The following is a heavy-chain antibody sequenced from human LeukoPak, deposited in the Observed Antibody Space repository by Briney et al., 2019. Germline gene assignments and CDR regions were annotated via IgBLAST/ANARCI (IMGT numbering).Heavy chain of an antibody. J-gene: IGHJ6*02. CDR1: GYTFTSYG. CDR2: ISAYNGNT. V-gene: IGHV1-18*01. CDR3: ARGTGDYYSGMDV. Sequence: GASVTVSCKSSGYTFTSYGISWVRQPPGQGLEWVGWISAYNGNTNYAQKLQGRVSITTDTSASTAYMELRSLRSDDTAVYYCARGTGDYYSGMDVWGQGTTVTVSS.